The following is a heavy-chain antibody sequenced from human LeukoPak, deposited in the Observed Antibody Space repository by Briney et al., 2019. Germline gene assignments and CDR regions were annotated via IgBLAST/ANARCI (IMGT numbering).Heavy chain of an antibody. J-gene: IGHJ6*03. CDR2: INHSVST. CDR3: ARLTLYYDILTGYPGYMDV. V-gene: IGHV4-34*01. Sequence: PSETLSLTCAVYGGSFSGDYCSWTRQPPGQGLEWIGEINHSVSTNSNPSPNSRVTISVDTSKNQFSLKLSSVTAADTAVYYCARLTLYYDILTGYPGYMDVWGKGTTVTISS. CDR1: GGSFSGDY. D-gene: IGHD3-9*01.